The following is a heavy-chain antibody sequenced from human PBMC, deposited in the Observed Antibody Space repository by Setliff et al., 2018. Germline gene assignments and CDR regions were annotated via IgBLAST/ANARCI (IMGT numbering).Heavy chain of an antibody. Sequence: GESLKISCEASGFTFNAYWMHWVRQVPGEGLEWVSRINREASTINYADSVKGRFIISRDNAKNTVYLRMNSLRVEDMAVYYCARDTQGDGNYLMDVWGKGTTVTVSS. CDR2: INREASTI. J-gene: IGHJ6*03. D-gene: IGHD1-1*01. V-gene: IGHV3-74*01. CDR1: GFTFNAYW. CDR3: ARDTQGDGNYLMDV.